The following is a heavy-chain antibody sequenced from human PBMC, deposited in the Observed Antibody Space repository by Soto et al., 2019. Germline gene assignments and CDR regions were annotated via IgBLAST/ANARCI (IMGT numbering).Heavy chain of an antibody. Sequence: EVQLVESGGGLVQPGGSLRLSCVASGFTVSISYMTWVRQAPGKGLEWVSIIYSGGTTYHADSVRGRFTISRDSSXXTMYLQMNSLRVDDTAVYYCATPGRRVTADDAFDIWGQGTMVTVSS. CDR3: ATPGRRVTADDAFDI. J-gene: IGHJ3*02. D-gene: IGHD2-21*02. CDR2: IYSGGTT. V-gene: IGHV3-66*01. CDR1: GFTVSISY.